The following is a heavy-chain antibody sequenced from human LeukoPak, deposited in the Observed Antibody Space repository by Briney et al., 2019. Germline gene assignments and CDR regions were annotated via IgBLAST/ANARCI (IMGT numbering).Heavy chain of an antibody. D-gene: IGHD3-10*01. J-gene: IGHJ5*02. CDR3: ARMDDVYYYGSRSISPGWVDP. CDR1: GGTFSSYA. V-gene: IGHV1-69*05. Sequence: EASVKVSCKASGGTFSSYAISWVRQAPGQGLEWMGGIIPIFGTANYAQKFQGRDTITTDESTSTAYMELSSLRSEDTAVYYCARMDDVYYYGSRSISPGWVDPWGQGTLVTVSS. CDR2: IIPIFGTA.